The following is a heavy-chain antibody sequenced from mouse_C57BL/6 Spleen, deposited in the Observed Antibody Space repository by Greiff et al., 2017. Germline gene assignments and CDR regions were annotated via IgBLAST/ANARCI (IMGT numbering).Heavy chain of an antibody. J-gene: IGHJ4*01. Sequence: QVQLQQSGAELVRPGASVKLSCKASGYTFTDYYINWVKQRPGQGLEWIARIYPGSGNTYYNEKFKGKATLTAEKSSSTAYMQLSSLTSEDSAVYFCARSLYDGYYVDAMDYWGQGTSVTVSS. CDR1: GYTFTDYY. CDR3: ARSLYDGYYVDAMDY. V-gene: IGHV1-76*01. D-gene: IGHD2-3*01. CDR2: IYPGSGNT.